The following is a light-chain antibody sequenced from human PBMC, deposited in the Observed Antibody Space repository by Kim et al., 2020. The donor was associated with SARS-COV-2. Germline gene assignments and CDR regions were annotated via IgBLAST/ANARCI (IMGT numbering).Light chain of an antibody. Sequence: QSVLTQPPSVSAAPGQKVTISCSGSSSNIGSHDVSWYQQLPGTAPKLLISDNNKRPSGIPDRFSGSKSGTSATLGITGLQTGDEADYYCGTYESGTYWMFGGGTQLTVL. J-gene: IGLJ3*02. CDR3: GTYESGTYWM. CDR1: SSNIGSHD. V-gene: IGLV1-51*01. CDR2: DNN.